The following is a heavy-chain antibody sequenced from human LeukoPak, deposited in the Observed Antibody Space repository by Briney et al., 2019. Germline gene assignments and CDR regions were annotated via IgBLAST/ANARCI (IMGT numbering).Heavy chain of an antibody. CDR3: AKDSGTCCWYLDL. V-gene: IGHV3-23*01. D-gene: IGHD1-26*01. J-gene: IGHJ2*01. CDR2: ISRNGGST. Sequence: PGGSLRLSCTASDFTFSSYDMTWVRQTPGRGLEWVSSISRNGGSTYADSVKGRFTISRDNSKNTLYLQMNSLRAEDAAVYYCAKDSGTCCWYLDLWGRGTLVTVSS. CDR1: DFTFSSYD.